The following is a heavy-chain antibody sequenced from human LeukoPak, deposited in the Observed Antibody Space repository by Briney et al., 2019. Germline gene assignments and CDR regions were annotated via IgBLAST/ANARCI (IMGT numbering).Heavy chain of an antibody. CDR1: GFTVSSNY. CDR2: IWADGNRK. J-gene: IGHJ3*01. D-gene: IGHD6-25*01. Sequence: GGSLRLSCAASGFTVSSNYMSWVRQAPGEGLEWVAVIWADGNRKHHADSVEGRFAISRDNSKNILYLQMNNLRAEDTALYYCARDSAAHDNDFDVWGQGTMVTVSS. V-gene: IGHV3-33*08. CDR3: ARDSAAHDNDFDV.